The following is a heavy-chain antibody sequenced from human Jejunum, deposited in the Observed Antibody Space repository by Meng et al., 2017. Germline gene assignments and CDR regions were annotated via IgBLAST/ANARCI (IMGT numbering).Heavy chain of an antibody. CDR1: GDSVSSNSAA. V-gene: IGHV6-1*01. J-gene: IGHJ4*01. CDR2: TYYRSKWYN. CDR3: VRTSNWSLDY. D-gene: IGHD6-13*01. Sequence: QVQLQQPGRGLVKPSQTPSPTWAISGDSVSSNSAAWNWIRQSPSRGLEWLGRTYYRSKWYNDYAESVKSRITINPDTSKNQFSLQLNSVTPEDTAVYYCVRTSNWSLDYWGQGTLVTVSS.